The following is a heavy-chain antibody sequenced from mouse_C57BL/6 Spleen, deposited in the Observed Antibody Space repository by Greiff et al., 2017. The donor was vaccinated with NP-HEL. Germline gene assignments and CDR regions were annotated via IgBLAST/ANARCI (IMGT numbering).Heavy chain of an antibody. D-gene: IGHD1-1*01. CDR2: IHPNSGST. V-gene: IGHV1-64*01. Sequence: QVQLQQPGAELVKPGASVKLSCKASGYTFTSYWMHWVKQRPGQGLEWIGMIHPNSGSTNYNEKFKSKATLTVDKSSSTAYMQLSSLTSEDSAVYYCARGDFHYGSSFFDYWGQGTTLTVSS. J-gene: IGHJ2*01. CDR1: GYTFTSYW. CDR3: ARGDFHYGSSFFDY.